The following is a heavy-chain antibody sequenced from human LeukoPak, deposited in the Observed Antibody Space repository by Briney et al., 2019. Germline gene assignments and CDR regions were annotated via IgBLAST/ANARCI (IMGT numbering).Heavy chain of an antibody. V-gene: IGHV3-7*01. CDR2: INLDGSDK. J-gene: IGHJ4*02. CDR1: GFAFSNYW. D-gene: IGHD2-15*01. CDR3: ARRYCGDCRCYKFDY. Sequence: PGGSLRLSCAASGFAFSNYWMSWVRQTPGKGLEWVAGINLDGSDKYYVDFVKARFTISRDNAKNTRFLQINRLSAEETALYYWARRYCGDCRCYKFDYWGQGTLVTVSS.